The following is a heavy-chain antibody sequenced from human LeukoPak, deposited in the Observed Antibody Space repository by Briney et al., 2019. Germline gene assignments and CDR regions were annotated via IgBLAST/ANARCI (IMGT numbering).Heavy chain of an antibody. CDR2: ISGSGGST. V-gene: IGHV3-23*01. CDR3: ARAYYYGSGSYYNEY. Sequence: GGSLRLSCAASGFTFSSYGMSWVRQAPGKGLEWVSAISGSGGSTYYADSVKGRFTISRDNSKNTLYLQMNSLRAEDTAVYYCARAYYYGSGSYYNEYWGQGTLVTVSS. CDR1: GFTFSSYG. J-gene: IGHJ4*02. D-gene: IGHD3-10*01.